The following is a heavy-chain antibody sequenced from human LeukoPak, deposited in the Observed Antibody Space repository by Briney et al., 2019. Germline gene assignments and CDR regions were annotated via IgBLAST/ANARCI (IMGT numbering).Heavy chain of an antibody. CDR1: GFTFSSYS. V-gene: IGHV3-21*01. J-gene: IGHJ6*04. Sequence: GGSLRLSCAASGFTFSSYSMNWGRQAPGKGLEWVSSISSSSSYIYYADSVKGRFTISRDNAKNSLYLQMNSLRAEDTAVYYCARDRIAVARDYYGMDVWGKGTTVTVSS. CDR3: ARDRIAVARDYYGMDV. CDR2: ISSSSSYI. D-gene: IGHD6-19*01.